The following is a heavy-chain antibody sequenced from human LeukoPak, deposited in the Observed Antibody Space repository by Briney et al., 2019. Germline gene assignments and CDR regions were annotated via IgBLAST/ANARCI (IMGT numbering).Heavy chain of an antibody. CDR3: ARDPTPGIYYFDY. Sequence: PSETLSLTCTVSGDSINTGGYYWNWIRQHPGKGLEWIGYIYYTGSTYYNPSLKSRPAISLDTSKNRFSLRLSSMTAADTAVYYCARDPTPGIYYFDYWGQGNLVPVSS. CDR2: IYYTGST. V-gene: IGHV4-31*03. D-gene: IGHD4-11*01. J-gene: IGHJ4*02. CDR1: GDSINTGGYY.